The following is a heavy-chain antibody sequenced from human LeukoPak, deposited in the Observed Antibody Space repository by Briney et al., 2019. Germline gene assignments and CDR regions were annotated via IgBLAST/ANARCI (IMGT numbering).Heavy chain of an antibody. J-gene: IGHJ5*02. CDR2: ISGRGDFT. CDR3: AQDVPIERVPGVGPGS. D-gene: IGHD2-8*01. CDR1: GFTFTTSV. Sequence: GGSLRLSCAASGFTFTTSVMTWVRQAPGKGLEWVSAISGRGDFTYYTDSVKGRFTISRDNSKKTLYLQMSSLRSEDTAVYFCAQDVPIERVPGVGPGSWGQGTLVIVSS. V-gene: IGHV3-23*01.